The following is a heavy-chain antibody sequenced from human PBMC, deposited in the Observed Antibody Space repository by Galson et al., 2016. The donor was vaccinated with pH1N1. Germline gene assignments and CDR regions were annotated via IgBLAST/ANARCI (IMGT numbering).Heavy chain of an antibody. Sequence: SLRLSCAASGFTFKLNAMTWVRQAPGKGLEWVSSISASGGGTFYTGSVKGRFTISSDNSKNTLYLQMNSLRAEDTALYYCTKVLGNYEAFDLWGQGTLVTVST. V-gene: IGHV3-23*01. CDR2: ISASGGGT. J-gene: IGHJ5*02. D-gene: IGHD1-7*01. CDR1: GFTFKLNA. CDR3: TKVLGNYEAFDL.